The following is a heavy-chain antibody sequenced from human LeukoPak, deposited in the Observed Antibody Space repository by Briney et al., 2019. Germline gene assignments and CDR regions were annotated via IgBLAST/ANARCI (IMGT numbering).Heavy chain of an antibody. CDR1: GGSISNSSYY. CDR3: AGHGRMGTINPSY. V-gene: IGHV4-39*01. J-gene: IGHJ4*02. CDR2: MYYSGST. D-gene: IGHD5-24*01. Sequence: SETLSLTCTVSGGSISNSSYYWGWIRQPPGKGLEWIGSMYYSGSTYYNPSLKSRATISVDTSKNQFSLKLSSVTAADTAVYYCAGHGRMGTINPSYWGQGTLDTVSS.